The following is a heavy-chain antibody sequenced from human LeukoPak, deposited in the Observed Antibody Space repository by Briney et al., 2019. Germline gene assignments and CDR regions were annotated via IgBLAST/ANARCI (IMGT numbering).Heavy chain of an antibody. CDR1: GFTFSSYS. J-gene: IGHJ6*02. Sequence: GGSLRLSCAASGFTFSSYSMNWVRQAPGKGLEWVSSISSSSSYIYYADSVKGRFTISRDNAKNSLYLQMNSLRAEDTAVYYCARGSLNTIFGVVIALDYYYGMDVWGQGTLVTVSS. D-gene: IGHD3-3*01. CDR2: ISSSSSYI. CDR3: ARGSLNTIFGVVIALDYYYGMDV. V-gene: IGHV3-21*01.